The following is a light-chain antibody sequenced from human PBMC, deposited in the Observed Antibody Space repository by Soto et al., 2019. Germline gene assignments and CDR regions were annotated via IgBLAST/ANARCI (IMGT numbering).Light chain of an antibody. CDR1: QSISTE. CDR3: QQGHNWPLT. V-gene: IGKV3-15*01. J-gene: IGKJ2*01. Sequence: EIVMTQSPATLSVSPGERATLSCRASQSISTELAWYQQKPGQPPRLLIYSASTRATGVPARFPGSGSGSEFTLTISGLKSEDFAVYYCQQGHNWPLTFGQGTRLEI. CDR2: SAS.